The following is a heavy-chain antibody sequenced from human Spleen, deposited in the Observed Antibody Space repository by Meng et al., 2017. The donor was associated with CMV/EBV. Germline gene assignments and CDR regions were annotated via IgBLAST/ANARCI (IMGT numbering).Heavy chain of an antibody. Sequence: GGSLRLSCAASGLTFSDYAMNWVRQAPGKGLEWVACISSSGGYIDYADSVKGRFTISRDNAKNSLFLQMNSLRAEDTALYYCSRDGDLSPIDHWGQGTLVTVSS. D-gene: IGHD3-16*02. CDR3: SRDGDLSPIDH. V-gene: IGHV3-21*01. CDR1: GLTFSDYA. CDR2: ISSSGGYI. J-gene: IGHJ4*02.